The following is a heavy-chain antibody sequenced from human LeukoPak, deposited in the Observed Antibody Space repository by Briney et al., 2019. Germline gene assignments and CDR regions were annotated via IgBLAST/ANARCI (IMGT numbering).Heavy chain of an antibody. CDR3: ARSRGVVIKDY. Sequence: SETLSLTCTVSGASITSYYWSWIRQPPGKGLEWIGYIYSSGAIHYNPSLKSRVNISMDTSKNQFSLNLTSVTAADTAVYYCARSRGVVIKDYWGQGTLVTVSS. CDR1: GASITSYY. V-gene: IGHV4-4*09. CDR2: IYSSGAI. D-gene: IGHD3-3*01. J-gene: IGHJ4*02.